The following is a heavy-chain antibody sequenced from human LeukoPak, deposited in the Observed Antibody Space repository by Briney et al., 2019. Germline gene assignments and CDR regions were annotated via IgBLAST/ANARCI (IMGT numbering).Heavy chain of an antibody. J-gene: IGHJ6*02. CDR2: ISAYTGDT. CDR1: GYTFTSYG. CDR3: ARAYYYDSSGYSYYYYGMDV. V-gene: IGHV1-18*01. D-gene: IGHD3-22*01. Sequence: ASVKVSCKASGYTFTSYGISWVRQAPGQGLEWMGWISAYTGDTKNAQKLQGRVTMTTDISTSTAYMELRSLRSDNTAVYYCARAYYYDSSGYSYYYYGMDVWGQGTTVTVSS.